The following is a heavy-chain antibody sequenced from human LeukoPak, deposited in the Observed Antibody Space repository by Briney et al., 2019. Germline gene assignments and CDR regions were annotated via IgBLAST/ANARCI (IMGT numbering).Heavy chain of an antibody. D-gene: IGHD4-23*01. V-gene: IGHV3-74*01. J-gene: IGHJ4*02. CDR1: GFTFSSYW. CDR3: ARESYGGNSFDY. CDR2: INSDGSST. Sequence: GGSLRLSCAASGFTFSSYWMHWVRQAPGKGLVWVSRINSDGSSTSYADSVKGRFTISRDNSKNTLYLQMNSLRAEDTAVYYCARESYGGNSFDYWGQGTLVTVSS.